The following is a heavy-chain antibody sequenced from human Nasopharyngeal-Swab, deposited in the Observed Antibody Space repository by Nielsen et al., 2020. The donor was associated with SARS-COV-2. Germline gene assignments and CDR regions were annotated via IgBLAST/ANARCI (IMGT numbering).Heavy chain of an antibody. Sequence: ASVKVSCKASGYTFTRHAIHWVRQAPGQGLEWMGWINPNNGETKYSQKFQDRVTMTSDTSTSTVYMYLSSLRSEDTAVYYCARDGPGGWFLDYWGQGTLVTVSS. D-gene: IGHD6-19*01. CDR3: ARDGPGGWFLDY. CDR1: GYTFTRHA. CDR2: INPNNGET. V-gene: IGHV1-3*01. J-gene: IGHJ4*02.